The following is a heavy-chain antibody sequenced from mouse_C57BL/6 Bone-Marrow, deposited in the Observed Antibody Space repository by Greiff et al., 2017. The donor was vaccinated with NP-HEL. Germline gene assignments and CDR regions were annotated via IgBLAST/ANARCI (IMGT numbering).Heavy chain of an antibody. CDR3: ARKGYYGSSFDY. Sequence: QVQLKQPGAELVKPGASVKLSCKASGYTFTSYWMHWVKQRPGQGLEWIGMIHPNSGSTNYNEKFKSKATLTVDKSSSTAYMQLSSLTSEDSAVYYCARKGYYGSSFDYWGQGTTLTVSS. D-gene: IGHD1-1*01. CDR1: GYTFTSYW. J-gene: IGHJ2*01. V-gene: IGHV1-64*01. CDR2: IHPNSGST.